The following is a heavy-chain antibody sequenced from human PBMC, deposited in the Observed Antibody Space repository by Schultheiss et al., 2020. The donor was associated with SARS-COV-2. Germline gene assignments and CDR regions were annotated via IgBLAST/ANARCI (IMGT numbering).Heavy chain of an antibody. CDR1: GGSISSYY. CDR2: IYYSGST. J-gene: IGHJ4*02. V-gene: IGHV4-59*01. CDR3: ARASGSYPFGFDY. D-gene: IGHD1-26*01. Sequence: SETLSLTCTVSGGSISSYYWNWIRQPPGKGLEWIGYIYYSGSTNYNPSLKSRVTISVDTSKNQFSLKLSSVTAADTAVYYCARASGSYPFGFDYWGQGTLVTVSS.